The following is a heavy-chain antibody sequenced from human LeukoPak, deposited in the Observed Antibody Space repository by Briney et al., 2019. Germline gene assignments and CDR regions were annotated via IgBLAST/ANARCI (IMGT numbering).Heavy chain of an antibody. J-gene: IGHJ3*02. CDR1: GFTFSSYG. D-gene: IGHD6-13*01. V-gene: IGHV3-33*06. CDR2: IWYDGSNK. Sequence: GGSLRLSCAASGFTFSSYGMHWVRQAPGKGLEWVAVIWYDGSNKYYADSVKGRFTISRDNSKNTLYLQMNSLRAEDTAVYYCAKLYSSSWYLNAFDIWGQGTMVTVSS. CDR3: AKLYSSSWYLNAFDI.